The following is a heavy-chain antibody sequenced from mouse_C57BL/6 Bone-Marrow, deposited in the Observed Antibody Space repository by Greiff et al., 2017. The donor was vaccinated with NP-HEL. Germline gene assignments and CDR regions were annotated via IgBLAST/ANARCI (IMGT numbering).Heavy chain of an antibody. J-gene: IGHJ1*03. CDR1: GYTFTSYW. V-gene: IGHV1-74*01. D-gene: IGHD1-1*01. CDR3: AMFYYYGSSEVNWDWYFDV. Sequence: VQLQQPGAELVKPGASVKVSCKASGYTFTSYWMHWVKQRPGQGLEWIGRIHPSDSDTNYNQKFKGKATLTVDKSSSTAYMQLSSLTSEDSAVYYCAMFYYYGSSEVNWDWYFDVWGTGTTVTVSS. CDR2: IHPSDSDT.